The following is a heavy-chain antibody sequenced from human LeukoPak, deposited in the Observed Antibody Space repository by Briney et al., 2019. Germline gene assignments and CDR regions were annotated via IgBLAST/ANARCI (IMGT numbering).Heavy chain of an antibody. Sequence: PGGSLRLSCAASAFTFSTYNMNWVREAPGKGLEWVSYISDSSSSIYYADSVKGRFTISRDNAKNSLYLQVNSVRDEDTAVYHCARTRGWYGDYFDYWGQGTLVTVSS. CDR3: ARTRGWYGDYFDY. V-gene: IGHV3-48*02. CDR2: ISDSSSSI. CDR1: AFTFSTYN. D-gene: IGHD6-19*01. J-gene: IGHJ4*02.